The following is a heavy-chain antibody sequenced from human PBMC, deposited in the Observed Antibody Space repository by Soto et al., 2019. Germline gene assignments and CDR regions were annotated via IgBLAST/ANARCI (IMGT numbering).Heavy chain of an antibody. CDR2: ISGSAGST. J-gene: IGHJ4*02. CDR1: GFTLSSYA. V-gene: IGHV3-23*01. Sequence: GSLRLSCAASGFTLSSYAISWVRQAPGKGLEWVSAISGSAGSTSYADSVKGRFTISRDNSKNTLNPQMNSLRDEDTAVYYCTKDQKQWPNFLHDYRGQGTLVTVSS. CDR3: TKDQKQWPNFLHDY. D-gene: IGHD6-19*01.